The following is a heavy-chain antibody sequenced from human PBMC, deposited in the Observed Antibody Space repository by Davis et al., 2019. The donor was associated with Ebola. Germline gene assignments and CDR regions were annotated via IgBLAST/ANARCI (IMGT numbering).Heavy chain of an antibody. CDR2: INHSGST. V-gene: IGHV4-34*01. D-gene: IGHD6-13*01. Sequence: SETLSLTCAVYGGSFSGYYWSWIRKPPGKGLEWIGEINHSGSTNYNPSLKSRVTISVDTSKNQFSLNLSSVSAADTAVYYCARGLYSIAAAGTRWFDPWGQGTLVTVSS. J-gene: IGHJ5*02. CDR3: ARGLYSIAAAGTRWFDP. CDR1: GGSFSGYY.